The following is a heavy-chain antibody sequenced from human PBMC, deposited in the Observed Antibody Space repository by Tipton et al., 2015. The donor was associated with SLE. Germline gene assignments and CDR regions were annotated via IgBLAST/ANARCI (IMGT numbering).Heavy chain of an antibody. J-gene: IGHJ4*02. CDR1: GGSITSGSYY. D-gene: IGHD3-22*01. CDR3: AKEETYNYDRSGYSVGGIDY. V-gene: IGHV4-61*02. CDR2: IYASAGTT. Sequence: TLSLTCTVSGGSITSGSYYWSWIRQSAGKGLEWIGRIYASAGTTNYNPSLESRVTMSVDTSKNQFSLILSSVTAADTAMYYCAKEETYNYDRSGYSVGGIDYWGQGTLVTVSS.